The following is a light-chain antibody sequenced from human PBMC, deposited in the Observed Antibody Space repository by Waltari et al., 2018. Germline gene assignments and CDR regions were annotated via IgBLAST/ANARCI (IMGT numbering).Light chain of an antibody. V-gene: IGKV2-28*01. CDR3: MQALQTPDT. CDR2: LGC. CDR1: QSLLHSNGYNY. Sequence: DIVMTQSPLSLPVTPGEPASISCTSSQSLLHSNGYNYLDWYLQKPGQSPQLLIYLGCKRASGVPDRCSGSGSGTDVTLKISRVEAGDVGVYYGMQALQTPDTCGQGTRLEIK. J-gene: IGKJ5*01.